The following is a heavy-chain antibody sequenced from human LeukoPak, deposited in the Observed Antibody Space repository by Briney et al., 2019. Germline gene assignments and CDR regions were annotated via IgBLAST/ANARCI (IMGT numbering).Heavy chain of an antibody. D-gene: IGHD1-7*01. Sequence: GASVKVSCKVSGYTLTELSMHWVRQAPGKGLEGMGGFDPEDGETIYAQKFQGRVTMTEDTSTDTAYMELSSLRSEDTAVYYCATEGRGDNWNYLFDYWGQGTLVTVSS. CDR1: GYTLTELS. J-gene: IGHJ4*02. V-gene: IGHV1-24*01. CDR3: ATEGRGDNWNYLFDY. CDR2: FDPEDGET.